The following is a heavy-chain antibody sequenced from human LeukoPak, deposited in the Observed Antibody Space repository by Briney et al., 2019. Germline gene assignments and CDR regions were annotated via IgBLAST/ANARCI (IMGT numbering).Heavy chain of an antibody. D-gene: IGHD3-3*01. V-gene: IGHV3-53*01. Sequence: PGGSLRLSCTASGFIVSDKYMSWVRQAPGKGLEWVSVIYSGGNTFYADSVKGRFTISRDNFQNTLYLQMNSLRAEDTAVYYCAKDSSFFDFLSGYLPILDFWGQGILVTVSS. CDR3: AKDSSFFDFLSGYLPILDF. CDR1: GFIVSDKY. CDR2: IYSGGNT. J-gene: IGHJ4*02.